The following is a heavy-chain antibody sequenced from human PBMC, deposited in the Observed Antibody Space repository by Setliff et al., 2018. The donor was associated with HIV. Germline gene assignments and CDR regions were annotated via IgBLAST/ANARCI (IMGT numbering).Heavy chain of an antibody. CDR2: IYWDDDV. D-gene: IGHD2-21*01. V-gene: IGHV2-5*02. CDR1: GFSLASSGVG. J-gene: IGHJ4*01. Sequence: SGPAGEPPQTLTLTCTFSGFSLASSGVGVAWVRQPPGEGLEWPALIYWDDDVRYSPPLKNRLTLSKDNSKNQVVLAMSNMDPVDTATYFCAHFTHFRDVYFDSWGPGILVTVSS. CDR3: AHFTHFRDVYFDS.